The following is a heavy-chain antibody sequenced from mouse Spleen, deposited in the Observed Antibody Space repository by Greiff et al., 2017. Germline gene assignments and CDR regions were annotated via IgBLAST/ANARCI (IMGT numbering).Heavy chain of an antibody. CDR2: INPSTGGT. CDR3: AINYYGSSYPLDY. D-gene: IGHD1-1*01. CDR1: GYSFTGYY. V-gene: IGHV1-42*01. Sequence: EVKLMESGPELVKPGASVKISCKASGYSFTGYYMNWVKQSPEKSLEWIGEINPSTGGTTYNQKFKAKATLTVDKSSSTAYMQLKSLTSEDSAVYYCAINYYGSSYPLDYWGQGTTLTVSS. J-gene: IGHJ2*01.